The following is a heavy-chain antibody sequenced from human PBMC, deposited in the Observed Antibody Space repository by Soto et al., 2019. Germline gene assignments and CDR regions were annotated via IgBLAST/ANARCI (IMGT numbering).Heavy chain of an antibody. CDR3: MKDIHFLGIWYFDL. D-gene: IGHD3-16*01. CDR2: LSYDGTNT. J-gene: IGHJ2*01. Sequence: EQLAQSGGGVVQAGRSLRLSCEASGFTFSSFGMHWVRQAPGKGLEWVAMLSYDGTNTQFADSVKGRFTVSRDNSKKIVYLQMETLRPEDTAIYYCMKDIHFLGIWYFDLWGRGSLVAVSS. V-gene: IGHV3-30*18. CDR1: GFTFSSFG.